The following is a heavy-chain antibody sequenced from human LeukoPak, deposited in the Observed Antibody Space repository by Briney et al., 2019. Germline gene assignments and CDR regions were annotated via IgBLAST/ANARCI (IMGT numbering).Heavy chain of an antibody. CDR3: ATYWGGIHFNAFDI. V-gene: IGHV4-59*01. Sequence: SETLSLTCTVSGGSTSSYYWSWIRQPPGKGLEWIGYIYYSGSTNYNPSLKSRVTISVDTSKNQFSLKLSSVTAADTAVYYCATYWGGIHFNAFDIWGQGTMVTVSS. D-gene: IGHD7-27*01. CDR2: IYYSGST. J-gene: IGHJ3*02. CDR1: GGSTSSYY.